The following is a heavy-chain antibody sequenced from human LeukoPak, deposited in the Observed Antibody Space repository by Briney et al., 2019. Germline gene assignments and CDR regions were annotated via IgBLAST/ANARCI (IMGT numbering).Heavy chain of an antibody. D-gene: IGHD2-2*02. J-gene: IGHJ4*02. CDR1: GFTFSDYY. CDR3: ARVPTYCSSTSCYTISFDY. Sequence: GGSLRLSCAASGFTFSDYYMSWIRQAPGKGLEWVSYISSSGSTIYYADSVKGRFTISRDNAKNSLYLQMNSLRAEDTAVYYCARVPTYCSSTSCYTISFDYWGQGTLVTVSP. V-gene: IGHV3-11*01. CDR2: ISSSGSTI.